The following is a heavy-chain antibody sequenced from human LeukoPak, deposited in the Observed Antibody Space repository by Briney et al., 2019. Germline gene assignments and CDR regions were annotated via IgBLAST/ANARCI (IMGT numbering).Heavy chain of an antibody. J-gene: IGHJ6*02. D-gene: IGHD2-15*01. CDR3: ARDRYCSGGSCYPYYYYGMDV. CDR2: ISSSSSYI. Sequence: GGSLRLSCAASGFTFSSYSMNWVRQAPGKGLEGVSSISSSSSYIYYADSVKGRFNISRDNAKNSLYLQMNSLRAEDTAVYYCARDRYCSGGSCYPYYYYGMDVWGQGTKVTVSS. CDR1: GFTFSSYS. V-gene: IGHV3-21*01.